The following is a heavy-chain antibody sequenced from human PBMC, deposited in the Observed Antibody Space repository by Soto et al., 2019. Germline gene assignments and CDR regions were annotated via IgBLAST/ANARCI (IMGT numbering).Heavy chain of an antibody. CDR3: VYYDSH. J-gene: IGHJ4*02. CDR1: GYTFTSYG. CDR2: IIPIFGTA. D-gene: IGHD3-22*01. V-gene: IGHV1-69*13. Sequence: SGKVSCKASGYTFTSYGISWVRQAPGQGREWMGGIIPIFGTANYAQKVQGRVTIPADESTSTAYMELSSLSSEDTAVYYCVYYDSHWGQGSLVTV.